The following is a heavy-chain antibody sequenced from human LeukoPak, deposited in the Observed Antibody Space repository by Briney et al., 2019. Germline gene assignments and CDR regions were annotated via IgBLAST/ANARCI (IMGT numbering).Heavy chain of an antibody. CDR3: TGYSAYDRHNDY. CDR2: ISGSGGST. V-gene: IGHV3-23*01. Sequence: GGSLRLSCAAPGFPFRSYAMSGVRQAPGKGLEWFSAISGSGGSTYYADSVKGRFTISRDNSKNTLYLQMNSLRAEDTAVYYCTGYSAYDRHNDYWGQGTLVTVSS. D-gene: IGHD5-12*01. CDR1: GFPFRSYA. J-gene: IGHJ4*02.